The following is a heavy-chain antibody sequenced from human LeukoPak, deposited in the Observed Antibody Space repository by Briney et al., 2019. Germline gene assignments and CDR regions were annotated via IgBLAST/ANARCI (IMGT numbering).Heavy chain of an antibody. CDR3: AKESAAAGYFDY. J-gene: IGHJ4*01. Sequence: GGSLRLSCAPSGFTFSSFAMSWVRQAPGKGLEWVSLISASGGGAEYADSVKGRFTISRDNSKNTLFLQMNSLTAEDTAVYYCAKESAAAGYFDYWGLGTLVTVSS. D-gene: IGHD6-13*01. V-gene: IGHV3-23*01. CDR2: ISASGGGA. CDR1: GFTFSSFA.